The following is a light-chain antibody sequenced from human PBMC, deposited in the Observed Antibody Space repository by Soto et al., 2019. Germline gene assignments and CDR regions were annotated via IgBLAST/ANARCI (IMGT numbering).Light chain of an antibody. J-gene: IGKJ2*02. CDR3: QQRYNWPPCT. CDR2: DAS. Sequence: EVVLTQSPATRSLSPGERATLSCRASQSISNSLAWYQQKPGQAPRLLIYDASNRATGIPARFSGTGSGTDFPLTISSLAPEDFAVSYCQQRYNWPPCTFGQGTKVDI. V-gene: IGKV3-11*01. CDR1: QSISNS.